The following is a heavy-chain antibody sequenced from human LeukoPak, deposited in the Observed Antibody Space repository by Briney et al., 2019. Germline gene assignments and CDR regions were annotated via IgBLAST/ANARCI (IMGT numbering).Heavy chain of an antibody. CDR3: ARHQPPFYGSGPFDY. D-gene: IGHD3-10*01. V-gene: IGHV3-7*01. Sequence: GGSLRLSCAASGFTFSSYWMSWVRQAPGKGLEWVANIKRDGSEKYYVDSVKGRFTISRDNAKNSLYLQMNSLRAEDTAVYYCARHQPPFYGSGPFDYWGQGTLVTVSS. CDR2: IKRDGSEK. J-gene: IGHJ4*02. CDR1: GFTFSSYW.